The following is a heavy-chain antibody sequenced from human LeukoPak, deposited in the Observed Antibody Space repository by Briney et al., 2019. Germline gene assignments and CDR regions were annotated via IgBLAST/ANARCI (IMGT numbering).Heavy chain of an antibody. Sequence: SETLSLTCSVSGGSISSYYWSWIRQPPGKGLEWIGYIYYSGSPKYNPSLKSRATVSIDTSKSRFSLKLSSVTAADTAIYYCARGSGYDGSRIWGQGTLVTVSS. D-gene: IGHD3-16*01. CDR2: IYYSGSP. CDR1: GGSISSYY. V-gene: IGHV4-59*12. J-gene: IGHJ4*02. CDR3: ARGSGYDGSRI.